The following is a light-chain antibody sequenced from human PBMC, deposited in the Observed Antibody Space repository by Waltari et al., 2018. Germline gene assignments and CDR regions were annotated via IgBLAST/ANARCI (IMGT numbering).Light chain of an antibody. V-gene: IGLV4-69*01. J-gene: IGLJ3*02. Sequence: QLVLTQSPSASASLGASVKLTCTLSSGHSSNVIAWLQQQPEKGPRYLMKVNSDGSHSKGDEIPYRFSGSTSGAERYLTISSVQPEYEADYYCQTGGHGTWVFGGGTKLTVL. CDR3: QTGGHGTWV. CDR2: VNSDGSH. CDR1: SGHSSNV.